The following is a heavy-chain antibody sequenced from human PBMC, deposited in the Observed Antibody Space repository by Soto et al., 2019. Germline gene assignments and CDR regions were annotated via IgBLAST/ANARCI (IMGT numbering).Heavy chain of an antibody. V-gene: IGHV3-23*01. D-gene: IGHD5-12*01. CDR1: GFSFSGYV. CDR3: AKSQDEMATNSMVDL. J-gene: IGHJ5*02. CDR2: IGFSGGSR. Sequence: EVQLLESGGGVVQPGGSLRLSCAASGFSFSGYVISWVRQAPGKGMEWVSGIGFSGGSRFYAASVKGRFTVSSDIAKNTVYLPMNSLRAEDTAVYYCAKSQDEMATNSMVDLWGQGTLVTVSS.